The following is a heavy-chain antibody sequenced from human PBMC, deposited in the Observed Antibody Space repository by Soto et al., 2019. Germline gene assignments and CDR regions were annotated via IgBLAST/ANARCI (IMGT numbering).Heavy chain of an antibody. Sequence: QLHLVQSGAVVKKPGASVTVSCSASGYPVTAYYMHWVRQAPGRGLEWMGGINPATGAAKYTQTFQGRVNLTRDTATSTGFMELSGLTSGDTAGFYCARGGGVGVAGSAAFDMWGQGTLVTVSS. CDR1: GYPVTAYY. CDR2: INPATGAA. V-gene: IGHV1-2*02. J-gene: IGHJ3*02. D-gene: IGHD3-3*01. CDR3: ARGGGVGVAGSAAFDM.